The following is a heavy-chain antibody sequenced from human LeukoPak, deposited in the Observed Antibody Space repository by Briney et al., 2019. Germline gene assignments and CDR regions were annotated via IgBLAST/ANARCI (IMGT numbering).Heavy chain of an antibody. V-gene: IGHV3-48*04. CDR1: GFIFSNHW. J-gene: IGHJ3*02. CDR3: ARDRSGDI. Sequence: GGSLRLSCAASGFIFSNHWMNWVRQAPGKGLEWVSYISTSGGTIYYTDSVKGRFTISRDNAKNSLYLQMNSLRAEDTAVYYCARDRSGDIWGQGTVVAVSS. CDR2: ISTSGGTI.